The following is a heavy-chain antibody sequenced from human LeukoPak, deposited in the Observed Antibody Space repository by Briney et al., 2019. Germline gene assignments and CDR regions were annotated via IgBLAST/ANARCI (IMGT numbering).Heavy chain of an antibody. CDR2: IYYTGST. CDR3: ARFSEYYHSSVHYLDY. CDR1: GGSINGYY. V-gene: IGHV4-59*01. J-gene: IGHJ4*02. Sequence: SETLSLTCTVSGGSINGYYWSWVRQSPGKGLESLGYIYYTGSTNYNPSLKSRVTMSVDTSRNQFFLRLSSVTVADTAVYYCARFSEYYHSSVHYLDYWGQGTLVSVSS. D-gene: IGHD3-22*01.